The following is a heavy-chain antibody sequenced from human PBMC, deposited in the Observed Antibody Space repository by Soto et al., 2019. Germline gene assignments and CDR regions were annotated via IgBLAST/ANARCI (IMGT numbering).Heavy chain of an antibody. Sequence: EVQLLESGGGLVQPGGSLRLSCVASGFTFSSYAMSWVRQAPGKGLEWVSAISGSGGSTYYADSVKGRFTISRDNSKNTLYLQMNSLRAEDTAVYYCAKRRYYYDSSGYYYPYYYYGMDVWGQGTTVTVSS. CDR3: AKRRYYYDSSGYYYPYYYYGMDV. CDR2: ISGSGGST. D-gene: IGHD3-22*01. V-gene: IGHV3-23*01. J-gene: IGHJ6*02. CDR1: GFTFSSYA.